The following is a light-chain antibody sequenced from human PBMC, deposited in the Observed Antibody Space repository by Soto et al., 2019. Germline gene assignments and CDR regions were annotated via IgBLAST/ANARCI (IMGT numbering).Light chain of an antibody. Sequence: EIVLTQSPGTLSLSPGDRATLSCRASQSVSRSYLGWYQQKPGQAPRLLIYGASSRATGIPDRFSGSGSGTDFTLTISRLEPEDFAVYYCQQYGSSWTFGQGTKVDIK. CDR3: QQYGSSWT. V-gene: IGKV3-20*01. CDR1: QSVSRSY. CDR2: GAS. J-gene: IGKJ1*01.